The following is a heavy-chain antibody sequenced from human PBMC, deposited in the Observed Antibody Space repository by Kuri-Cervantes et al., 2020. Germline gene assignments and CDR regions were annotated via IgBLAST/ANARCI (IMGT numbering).Heavy chain of an antibody. D-gene: IGHD3-10*01. CDR3: ARDPTGAIWFRDDDAFDI. CDR1: GGSLSGYY. CDR2: INHSGST. V-gene: IGHV4-34*01. Sequence: SQTLSLTCAVYGGSLSGYYWSWIRQPPGKGLEWIGEINHSGSTNYNPSLKSRVTISVDTSKNQFSLKLSSVTAADTAVYYCARDPTGAIWFRDDDAFDIWGQGTMVTVSS. J-gene: IGHJ3*02.